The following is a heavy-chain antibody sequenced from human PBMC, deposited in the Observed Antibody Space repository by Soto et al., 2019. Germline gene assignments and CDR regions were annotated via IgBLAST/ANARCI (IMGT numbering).Heavy chain of an antibody. J-gene: IGHJ4*02. CDR3: ARVYCSGGSCYSDFGFDY. CDR1: GGSISSYY. V-gene: IGHV4-59*01. CDR2: IYYSGST. D-gene: IGHD2-15*01. Sequence: SETLSLTCTVSGGSISSYYWSWIRQPPGKGLEWIGYIYYSGSTNYNPSLKSRVTISVDTSKNQFSLKLSSVTAADTAVYYCARVYCSGGSCYSDFGFDYWGQGTLVTVSS.